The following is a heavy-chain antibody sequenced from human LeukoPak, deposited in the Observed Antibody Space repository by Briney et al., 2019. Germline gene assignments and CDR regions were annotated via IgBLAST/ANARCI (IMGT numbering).Heavy chain of an antibody. Sequence: GGSLRFSCAASGFTFSSYGMHWVRQAPGKGLEWVAVISYDGSNKYYADSVKGRFTISRDNSKNTLYLQMNSLRAEDTAVYYCARIGYSSSSLDYWGQGTLVTVSS. CDR2: ISYDGSNK. CDR1: GFTFSSYG. V-gene: IGHV3-30*03. J-gene: IGHJ4*02. CDR3: ARIGYSSSSLDY. D-gene: IGHD6-13*01.